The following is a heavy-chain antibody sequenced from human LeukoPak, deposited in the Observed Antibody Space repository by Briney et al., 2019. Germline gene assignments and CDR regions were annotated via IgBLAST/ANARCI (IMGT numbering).Heavy chain of an antibody. Sequence: PGGSLRLSCAASGFPFSSYSMNWVRQAPGKGLEWVSYISSSDSTIYYADSVKGRFTISRDNSKNTLYLQMNSLRAEDTAVYYCARDFSVATIIEGVYYFDYWGQGTLVTVSS. D-gene: IGHD5-12*01. V-gene: IGHV3-48*01. J-gene: IGHJ4*02. CDR3: ARDFSVATIIEGVYYFDY. CDR1: GFPFSSYS. CDR2: ISSSDSTI.